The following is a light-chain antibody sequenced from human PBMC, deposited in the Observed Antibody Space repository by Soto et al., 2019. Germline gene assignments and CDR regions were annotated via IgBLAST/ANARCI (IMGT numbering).Light chain of an antibody. CDR2: DAS. CDR1: QDISNS. CDR3: QHCHSLPLT. J-gene: IGKJ5*01. Sequence: DIQMTQSPSSLSASVGVGLTISCQASQDISNSLNWYQQKPGKAPKLLIYDASNLETGVPSRFSGSGSGTDFTFTISSLQPEDIATYYCQHCHSLPLTFGQGTRLEI. V-gene: IGKV1-33*01.